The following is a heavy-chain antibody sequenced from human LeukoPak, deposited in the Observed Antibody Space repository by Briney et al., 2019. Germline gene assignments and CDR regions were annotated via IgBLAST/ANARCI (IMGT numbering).Heavy chain of an antibody. CDR3: AKDSAFYYIDV. CDR1: RFTFNNYG. D-gene: IGHD3-10*01. CDR2: IRYNGNNQ. Sequence: GGPLRLSCAASRFTFNNYGMHWVRQAPGKGLEWVAFIRYNGNNQYYADSVKGRFTISRDNSKNTLYLQMNSLKGDDTAVYYCAKDSAFYYIDVWGKGTTVIVSS. J-gene: IGHJ6*03. V-gene: IGHV3-30*02.